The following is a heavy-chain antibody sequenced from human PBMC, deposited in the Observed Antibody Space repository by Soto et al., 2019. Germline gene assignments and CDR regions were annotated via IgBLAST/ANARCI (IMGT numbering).Heavy chain of an antibody. D-gene: IGHD2-21*02. CDR2: IYYSGST. CDR3: ATEKLAYCGGDCQQDAFDI. V-gene: IGHV4-39*02. J-gene: IGHJ3*02. Sequence: ASETLSLTCTVSGGSISSSSYYWGWIRQPPGKGLEWIGSIYYSGSTYYNPSLKSRVTISVDTSKNQFSLKLSSVTAADTAVYYCATEKLAYCGGDCQQDAFDIWGQGTMVTVSS. CDR1: GGSISSSSYY.